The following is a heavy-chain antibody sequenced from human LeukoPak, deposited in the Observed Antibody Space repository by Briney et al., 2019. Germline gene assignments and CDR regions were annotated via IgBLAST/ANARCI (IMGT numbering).Heavy chain of an antibody. CDR2: IDAGNGKT. Sequence: ASVKVSCKASGYTFTSYAVNWVRQAPEQRFEWLGWIDAGNGKTKYSQEFQGRVTITRDTSASAAYMELSRLRSEDMAVYYCARGRWSGHTVGYYFDYWGQGTLVTVSS. CDR3: ARGRWSGHTVGYYFDY. V-gene: IGHV1-3*03. CDR1: GYTFTSYA. D-gene: IGHD3-3*01. J-gene: IGHJ4*02.